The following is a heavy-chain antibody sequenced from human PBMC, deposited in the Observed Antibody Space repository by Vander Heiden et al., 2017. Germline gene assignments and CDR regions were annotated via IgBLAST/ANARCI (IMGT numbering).Heavy chain of an antibody. J-gene: IGHJ3*01. CDR3: ARDAQLWRLDD. V-gene: IGHV3-74*03. Sequence: GLSWVSRINSDGGSTTADFVKGRFTISRDNAENTLFLQMNRMRAEDTAVYYCARDAQLWRLDDWGKGTMVIVSS. CDR2: INSDGGST. D-gene: IGHD3-16*01.